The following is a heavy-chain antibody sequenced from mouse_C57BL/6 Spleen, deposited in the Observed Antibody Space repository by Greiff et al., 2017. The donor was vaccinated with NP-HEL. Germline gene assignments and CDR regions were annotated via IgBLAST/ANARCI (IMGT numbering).Heavy chain of an antibody. V-gene: IGHV1-52*01. CDR1: GYTFTSYW. J-gene: IGHJ4*01. CDR2: IDPSDSET. D-gene: IGHD1-1*01. Sequence: QVQLKQPGAELVRPGSSVKLSCKASGYTFTSYWMHWVKQRPIQGLEWIGNIDPSDSETHYNQKFKDKATLTVDKSSSTAYMQLSSLTSEDSAVYYCAREGFYYYGSRAMDYWGQGTSVTVSS. CDR3: AREGFYYYGSRAMDY.